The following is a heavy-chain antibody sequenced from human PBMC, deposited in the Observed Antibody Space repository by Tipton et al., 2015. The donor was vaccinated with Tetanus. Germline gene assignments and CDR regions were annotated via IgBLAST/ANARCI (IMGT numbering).Heavy chain of an antibody. CDR3: ARWGDASGSTNLYAFDI. CDR1: GDSVRSGSYY. J-gene: IGHJ3*02. V-gene: IGHV4-61*01. CDR2: IDYSGST. D-gene: IGHD3-10*01. Sequence: TLSLTCTVSGDSVRSGSYYWSWIRQPPGKELEWIGYIDYSGSTNYNPSLKSRLIISADTSKNQFSLKISSLTAADTAVYYCARWGDASGSTNLYAFDIWGQGTMVSVSS.